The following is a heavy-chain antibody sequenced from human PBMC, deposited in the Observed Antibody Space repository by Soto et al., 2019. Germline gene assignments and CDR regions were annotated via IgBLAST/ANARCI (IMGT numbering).Heavy chain of an antibody. J-gene: IGHJ4*02. CDR3: AKDRLAGNFDY. CDR2: ISGTSSNT. V-gene: IGHV3-21*01. CDR1: GFNFSSYS. Sequence: GGPMRHSSAASGFNFSSYSMSWVSKAKGKGLEWVATISGTSSNTYYADSVKGRFTISRDNAKNTLYLQMNGLRVEDMSVYYCAKDRLAGNFDYWGQGTQVSVSS.